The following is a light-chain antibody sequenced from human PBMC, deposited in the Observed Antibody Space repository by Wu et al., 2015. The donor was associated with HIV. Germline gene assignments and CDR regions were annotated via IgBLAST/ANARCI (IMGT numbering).Light chain of an antibody. V-gene: IGKV3-20*01. CDR2: GAS. CDR3: QQYGSSPGVT. J-gene: IGKJ4*01. CDR1: QSVSSSY. Sequence: EIVLTQSPGTLSLSPGERATLSRRASQSVSSSYLAWYQQKPGQAPRLLIYGASSRATGIPDRFSGSGSGTDFTLTISRLEPEDFAVYYCQQYGSSPGVTFGGGTKVEIK.